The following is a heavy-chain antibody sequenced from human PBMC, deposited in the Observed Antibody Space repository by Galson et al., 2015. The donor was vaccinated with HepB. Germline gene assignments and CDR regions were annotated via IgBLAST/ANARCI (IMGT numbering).Heavy chain of an antibody. J-gene: IGHJ3*02. V-gene: IGHV3-23*01. D-gene: IGHD6-19*01. Sequence: SLRLSCADSGFTFSSYAMNWVRQAPGKGLEWVSSISYSGGSTYYADSVKGRFTISRDNSKNTLYLQMISLRAEDTAVYYCAKGRDSSGWDDAFDIWGQETMVTVSS. CDR3: AKGRDSSGWDDAFDI. CDR2: ISYSGGST. CDR1: GFTFSSYA.